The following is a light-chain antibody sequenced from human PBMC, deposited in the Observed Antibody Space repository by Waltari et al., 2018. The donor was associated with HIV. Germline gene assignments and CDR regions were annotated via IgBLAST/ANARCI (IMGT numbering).Light chain of an antibody. CDR1: SGSTASNH. CDR2: EEK. CDR3: QSFHSSDVV. V-gene: IGLV6-57*02. J-gene: IGLJ2*01. Sequence: NFMLTQPHSLSESPGKTVTISCTGSSGSTASNHVKWFQQRPGSPPTTVIQEEKQRPSGLPGRFSGSIDSSSSSASLTISGLKPEDEADYYCQSFHSSDVVFGGGTKLTVL.